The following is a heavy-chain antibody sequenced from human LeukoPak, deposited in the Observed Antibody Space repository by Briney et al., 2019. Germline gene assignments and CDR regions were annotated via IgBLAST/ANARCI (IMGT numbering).Heavy chain of an antibody. CDR2: VNPNSGGT. V-gene: IGHV1-2*06. CDR1: GYPFTGYY. CDR3: ARLGITMIVVVDNNWFDP. Sequence: ASVKVSCKASGYPFTGYYMHWVRQAPGQGLEWMGRVNPNSGGTNYAQKFQGRVTMTRDTSISTAYMELSRLRSDDTAVYYCARLGITMIVVVDNNWFDPWGQGTLVTVSS. J-gene: IGHJ5*02. D-gene: IGHD3-22*01.